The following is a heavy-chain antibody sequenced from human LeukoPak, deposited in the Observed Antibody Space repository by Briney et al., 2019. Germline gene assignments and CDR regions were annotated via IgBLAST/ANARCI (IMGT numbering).Heavy chain of an antibody. CDR1: GFTFSSYA. Sequence: GGSLRLSCEASGFTFSSYAMSWVRQAPGKGLEWVSAISGSGGSTYYADSVKGRFTISRDNSKNTLYLQMNSLRAEDTAVYYCAKDQSSGWYHYWGQGTLVTVSS. CDR3: AKDQSSGWYHY. J-gene: IGHJ4*02. CDR2: ISGSGGST. D-gene: IGHD6-19*01. V-gene: IGHV3-23*01.